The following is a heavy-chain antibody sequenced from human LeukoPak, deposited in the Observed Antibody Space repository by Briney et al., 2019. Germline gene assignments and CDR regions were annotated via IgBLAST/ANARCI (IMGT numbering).Heavy chain of an antibody. CDR3: ARDHADYDFWSGYYYYGMDV. CDR1: GFTFSSYW. CDR2: INSDGSST. V-gene: IGHV3-74*01. D-gene: IGHD3-3*01. J-gene: IGHJ6*02. Sequence: PGGSLRLSCAASGFTFSSYWMHWVRHAPGKGLVWVSRINSDGSSTSYADSVKGRFTISRDNAKNTLYLQMNSLRAEDTAVYYCARDHADYDFWSGYYYYGMDVWGQGTTVTVSS.